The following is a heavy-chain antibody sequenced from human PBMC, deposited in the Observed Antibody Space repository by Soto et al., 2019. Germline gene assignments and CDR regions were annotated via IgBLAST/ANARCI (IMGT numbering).Heavy chain of an antibody. Sequence: ESLKIHCNGSGYSFTSFWIGWVRQMPGKGLEGMGIIYPGDCDTRYSPSFQGQVTISADKSISTAYLQWSSLKASDTAMYYCARVHCSGGSCYVGDYYSYGMDVWGQGTTVTVSS. J-gene: IGHJ6*02. CDR3: ARVHCSGGSCYVGDYYSYGMDV. V-gene: IGHV5-51*01. CDR1: GYSFTSFW. D-gene: IGHD2-15*01. CDR2: IYPGDCDT.